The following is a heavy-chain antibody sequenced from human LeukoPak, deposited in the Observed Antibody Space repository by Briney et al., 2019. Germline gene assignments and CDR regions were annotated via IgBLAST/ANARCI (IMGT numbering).Heavy chain of an antibody. CDR1: GFTFSSCG. V-gene: IGHV3-30*18. Sequence: PGGSLRLSCAASGFTFSSCGMHWVRQAPGKGLEWVAVISYDGSNKYYADSVKGRFTISRDNSKNTLYLQMNSLRAEDTAVYYCAKDQRAKYYDFWSGYPSSLYYYGMDVWGQGTTVTVSS. D-gene: IGHD3-3*01. CDR3: AKDQRAKYYDFWSGYPSSLYYYGMDV. CDR2: ISYDGSNK. J-gene: IGHJ6*02.